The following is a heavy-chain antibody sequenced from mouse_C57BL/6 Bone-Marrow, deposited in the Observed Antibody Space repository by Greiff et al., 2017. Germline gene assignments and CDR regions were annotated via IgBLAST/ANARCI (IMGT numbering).Heavy chain of an antibody. CDR3: ARELRTYGDY. J-gene: IGHJ2*01. V-gene: IGHV5-4*01. CDR2: ISDGGSYT. D-gene: IGHD1-1*01. CDR1: GFTFSSYA. Sequence: EVMLVESGGGLVKPGGSLKLSCAASGFTFSSYAMSWVRQTPEKRLEWVATISDGGSYTYYPDNVQGRFTISRDNATNNLYLQMSHLKSEDTAMYYCARELRTYGDYWGQGTTLTVSS.